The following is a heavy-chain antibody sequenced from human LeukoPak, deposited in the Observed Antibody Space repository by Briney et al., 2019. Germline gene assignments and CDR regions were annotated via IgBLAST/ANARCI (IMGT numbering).Heavy chain of an antibody. CDR3: AAVVEPDAFDI. Sequence: GGSLRLSCAASGFTFSSYSMNRVRQAPGKGLEWVSYISSSSSTIYYADSVKGRFTISRDNSKNTLYLQMNSLRAEDTAVYYCAAVVEPDAFDIWGQGTMVTVSS. J-gene: IGHJ3*02. V-gene: IGHV3-48*01. D-gene: IGHD5-18*01. CDR1: GFTFSSYS. CDR2: ISSSSSTI.